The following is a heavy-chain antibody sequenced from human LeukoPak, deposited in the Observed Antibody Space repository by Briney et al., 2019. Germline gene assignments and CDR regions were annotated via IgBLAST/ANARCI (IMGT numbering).Heavy chain of an antibody. V-gene: IGHV4-34*01. CDR2: INHSGST. D-gene: IGHD3-16*02. J-gene: IGHJ4*02. CDR1: GGSFSGYY. Sequence: PSETLSLTCAVYGGSFSGYYWSWIRQPPGKGLEWIGEINHSGSTNYNPSLKSRVTISVDTSKNQFSLKLSSVTAADTAVYYCARAKYYDYVWGSYRYRGEFDYWGQGTLVTVSS. CDR3: ARAKYYDYVWGSYRYRGEFDY.